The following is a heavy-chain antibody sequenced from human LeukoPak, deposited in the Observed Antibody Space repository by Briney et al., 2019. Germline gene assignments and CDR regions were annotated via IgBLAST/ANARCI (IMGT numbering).Heavy chain of an antibody. V-gene: IGHV1-18*01. CDR3: ARDRYYDSSGYPDY. CDR2: ISAYNGNT. CDR1: GYTFTSYG. D-gene: IGHD3-22*01. J-gene: IGHJ4*02. Sequence: ASVKDSCKASGYTFTSYGISWVRQAPGQGLEWMGWISAYNGNTNYAQKLQGRVTMTTDTSTSTAYMELRSLRSDDTAVYYCARDRYYDSSGYPDYWGQGTLVTVSS.